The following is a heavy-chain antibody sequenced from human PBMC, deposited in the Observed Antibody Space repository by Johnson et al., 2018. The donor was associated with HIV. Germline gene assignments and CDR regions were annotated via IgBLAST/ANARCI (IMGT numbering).Heavy chain of an antibody. J-gene: IGHJ3*02. D-gene: IGHD6-19*01. CDR1: GFTVSSYD. V-gene: IGHV3-13*01. CDR2: IGTAGDT. CDR3: AKSESGWYPIRAFDI. Sequence: VQLVESGGGLVQPGGSLRLSCAASGFTVSSYDMHWVRQATGKGLEWVSAIGTAGDTYYPGSVEGRFTISRENAKNSLYLQMNSLRAEDTAMYYCAKSESGWYPIRAFDIWGQGTMVTVSS.